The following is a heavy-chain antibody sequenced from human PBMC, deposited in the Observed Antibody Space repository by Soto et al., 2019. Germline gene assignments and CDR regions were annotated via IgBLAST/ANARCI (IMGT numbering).Heavy chain of an antibody. Sequence: SETLSLTCTVSGGSISSSSYYWGWIRQPPGKGLEWIGSINYSGSTYYNPSLKSRVTISGDTSKNQFSLKLSSVTAADTAVYYCARGLGVPAPPYNWFDPWGQGTLVTVSS. CDR1: GGSISSSSYY. CDR2: INYSGST. D-gene: IGHD2-2*01. J-gene: IGHJ5*02. CDR3: ARGLGVPAPPYNWFDP. V-gene: IGHV4-39*01.